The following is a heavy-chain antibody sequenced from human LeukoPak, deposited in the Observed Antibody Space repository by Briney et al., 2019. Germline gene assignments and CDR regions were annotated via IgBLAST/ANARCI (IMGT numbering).Heavy chain of an antibody. D-gene: IGHD4-11*01. V-gene: IGHV1-18*01. CDR2: ISAYNGNT. CDR1: GYTFTSYG. J-gene: IGHJ6*03. Sequence: ASVKVSCKASGYTFTSYGISWVRQAPGQGLEWMGWISAYNGNTNYAQKLQGRVTMTTDTSTSTAYMELRSLRSEDTAVYYCARGVYDYSSYYYYMDVWGKGTTVTVSS. CDR3: ARGVYDYSSYYYYMDV.